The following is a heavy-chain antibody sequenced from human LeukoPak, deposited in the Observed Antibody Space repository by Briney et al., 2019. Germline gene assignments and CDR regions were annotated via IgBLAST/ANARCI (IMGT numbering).Heavy chain of an antibody. Sequence: PSQTLSLTCTVSGGSISSGSHYWTWIRQPAGKGLEYIGRVYSSGSTDSNPSLRSRLTMSVDTSKNQLSLKLTSVTAADTAVYYCARPFSGSYSDAFDLWGQGTMVTVSS. CDR3: ARPFSGSYSDAFDL. CDR2: VYSSGST. CDR1: GGSISSGSHY. V-gene: IGHV4-61*02. J-gene: IGHJ3*01. D-gene: IGHD1-26*01.